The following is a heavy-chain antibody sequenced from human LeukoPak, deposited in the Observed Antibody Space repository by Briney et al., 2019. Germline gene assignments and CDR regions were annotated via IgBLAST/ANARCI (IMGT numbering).Heavy chain of an antibody. Sequence: GGSLRLSCAASGFTFSDYIMNWVRQAPGKGLEWVSSISSTSTYIYYADSVKGRFTISRDNAKKSLYLQMNSLRADDTAVYYCTRDEDEELVRDYWGQGTLVTVSS. V-gene: IGHV3-21*01. CDR3: TRDEDEELVRDY. CDR1: GFTFSDYI. CDR2: ISSTSTYI. J-gene: IGHJ4*02. D-gene: IGHD6-13*01.